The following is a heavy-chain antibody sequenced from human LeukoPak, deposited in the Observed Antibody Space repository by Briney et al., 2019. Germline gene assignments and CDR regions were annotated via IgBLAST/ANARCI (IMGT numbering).Heavy chain of an antibody. V-gene: IGHV3-64D*09. J-gene: IGHJ4*02. CDR3: AKDKLGGTNANYLDS. CDR2: ISDSGGST. CDR1: GSPFSSYA. Sequence: GGSLRLSCSASGSPFSSYAMHWVRQAPGKGLEYASAISDSGGSTYYADSVKGRFTISRDNSKNTLYLQMSSLRAEDTAVYYCAKDKLGGTNANYLDSWGQGTLVTVSS. D-gene: IGHD1-26*01.